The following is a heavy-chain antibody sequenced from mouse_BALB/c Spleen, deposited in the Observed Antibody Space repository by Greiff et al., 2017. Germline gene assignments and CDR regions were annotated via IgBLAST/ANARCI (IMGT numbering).Heavy chain of an antibody. V-gene: IGHV1S34*01. CDR1: GYSFTGYY. J-gene: IGHJ4*01. D-gene: IGHD2-14*01. CDR3: ARGYYRYGDAMDY. Sequence: LVKTGASVKISCKASGYSFTGYYMQWVKQSHGKSLEWIGYISCYNGATSYNQKFKGKATFTVDTSSSTAYMQFNSLTSEDSAVYYCARGYYRYGDAMDYWGQGTSVTVSS. CDR2: ISCYNGAT.